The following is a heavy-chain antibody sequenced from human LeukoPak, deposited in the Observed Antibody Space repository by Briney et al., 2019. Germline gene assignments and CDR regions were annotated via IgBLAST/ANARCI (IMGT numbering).Heavy chain of an antibody. V-gene: IGHV4-4*07. CDR3: ARGAYCGGDCYSFDY. CDR2: VYSSGIT. J-gene: IGHJ4*02. D-gene: IGHD2-21*02. CDR1: GGSISNYY. Sequence: SETLSLTCTVSGGSISNYYWNWIRQPAGKGLEWIGRVYSSGITNYNPSLRSRVIMSVDTSKNQFSLKLSSVTAADTAVYYCARGAYCGGDCYSFDYWGQGTLVTVSS.